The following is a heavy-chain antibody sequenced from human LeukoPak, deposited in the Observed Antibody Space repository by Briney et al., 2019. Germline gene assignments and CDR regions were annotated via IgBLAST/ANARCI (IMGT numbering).Heavy chain of an antibody. J-gene: IGHJ4*02. CDR3: ARGRYATYDSSGYYGVFFDY. Sequence: SQTLSLTCAVSGGSISSGGYSLSWIRQPPGKGLEWIVYIYHSGSTYYNPSLKSRVTISVDRSKNQFSLKLSSVTAADTAVYYCARGRYATYDSSGYYGVFFDYWGQGTLVTVSS. D-gene: IGHD3-22*01. V-gene: IGHV4-30-2*01. CDR2: IYHSGST. CDR1: GGSISSGGYS.